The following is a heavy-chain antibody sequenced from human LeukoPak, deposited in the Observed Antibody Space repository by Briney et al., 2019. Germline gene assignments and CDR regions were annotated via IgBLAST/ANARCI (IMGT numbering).Heavy chain of an antibody. J-gene: IGHJ4*02. CDR3: ARDPGIVGATKSIDY. V-gene: IGHV3-21*01. CDR2: ISSSSSYI. D-gene: IGHD1-26*01. Sequence: GGSLRLSCAASGFTFSNYSMNWVRQAPGKGLEWVSSISSSSSYIYYADSVKGRFTISRDNAKNSLYLQMNSLRAEDTAVYYCARDPGIVGATKSIDYWGQGTLVTVSS. CDR1: GFTFSNYS.